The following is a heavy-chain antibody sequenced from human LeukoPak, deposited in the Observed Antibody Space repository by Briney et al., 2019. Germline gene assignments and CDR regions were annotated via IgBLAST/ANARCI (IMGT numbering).Heavy chain of an antibody. Sequence: PGGSLRLSCAASGFTFSSYAMSWVRQAPGKGLEWVSAISGSGGSTYYADSVKGRFTISRDNSKSTLYLQMNSLRAEDTAVYYCALTRDSSGYRFDYWGQGTLVTVSS. D-gene: IGHD3-22*01. CDR1: GFTFSSYA. V-gene: IGHV3-23*01. CDR2: ISGSGGST. CDR3: ALTRDSSGYRFDY. J-gene: IGHJ4*02.